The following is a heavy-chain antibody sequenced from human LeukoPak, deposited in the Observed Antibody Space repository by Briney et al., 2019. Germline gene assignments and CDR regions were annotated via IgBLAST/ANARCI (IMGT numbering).Heavy chain of an antibody. D-gene: IGHD3-22*01. CDR2: IYTSGST. CDR3: ARHLYYYDSSGYRDAFDI. CDR1: GGSISSGSYY. Sequence: SETLSLTCTVSGGSISSGSYYWSWIRQPAGKGLEWIGRIYTSGSTNYNPSLKSRVTISVDTSKNQFSLKLSSVTAAGTAVYYCARHLYYYDSSGYRDAFDIWGQGTMVTVSS. J-gene: IGHJ3*02. V-gene: IGHV4-61*02.